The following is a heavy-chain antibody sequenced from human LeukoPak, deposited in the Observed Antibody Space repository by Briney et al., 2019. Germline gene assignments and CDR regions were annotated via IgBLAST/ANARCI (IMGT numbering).Heavy chain of an antibody. CDR3: ARTIWFGDLLDYFDP. CDR1: GFSFRNYA. CDR2: ISDSGNKI. D-gene: IGHD3-10*01. J-gene: IGHJ5*02. V-gene: IGHV3-23*01. Sequence: PGGSLRLSCAASGFSFRNYAMSWVRQAPGKGLEWVSSISDSGNKIYYADSVKGWFTISRDNSKNILYLEMNSLGAEDTALYYCARTIWFGDLLDYFDPWGQGTLVTVSS.